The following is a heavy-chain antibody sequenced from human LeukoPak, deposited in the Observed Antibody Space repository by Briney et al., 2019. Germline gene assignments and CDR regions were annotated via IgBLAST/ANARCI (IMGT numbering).Heavy chain of an antibody. CDR3: ARGREVSTGYYYYYGMDV. J-gene: IGHJ6*02. V-gene: IGHV3-53*01. CDR1: GFSVSTNY. D-gene: IGHD1-1*01. Sequence: PGGSLRLSCAASGFSVSTNYMSWVRQAPGKGLERVSVIYSGGATYNADSVKGRFTISRDNSKNTVYLQINSLRAEDTAVYYCARGREVSTGYYYYYGMDVWGQGTTVTVSS. CDR2: IYSGGAT.